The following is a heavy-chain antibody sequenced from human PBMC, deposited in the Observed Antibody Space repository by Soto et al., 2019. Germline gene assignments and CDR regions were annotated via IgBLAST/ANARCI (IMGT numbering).Heavy chain of an antibody. V-gene: IGHV3-30-3*01. D-gene: IGHD2-15*01. CDR2: ISYDGSNK. Sequence: GGSLRLSCAASGFTFSSYAMHWVRQAPGKGLEWVAVISYDGSNKYYADSVKGRFTISRDNSKNTLYLQMNSLRAEDTAVYYCARDRFRYCSGGSCSRGWFDPWGQGTLVTVSS. CDR1: GFTFSSYA. J-gene: IGHJ5*02. CDR3: ARDRFRYCSGGSCSRGWFDP.